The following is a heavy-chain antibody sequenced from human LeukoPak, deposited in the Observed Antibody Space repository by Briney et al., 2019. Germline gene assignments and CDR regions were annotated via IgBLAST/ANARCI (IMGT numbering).Heavy chain of an antibody. CDR2: IYDSGRT. CDR3: ARGGSGYDSFYYYGMDV. Sequence: KPSETLSLTCTVSGGSIGSYYWSWIREPPGKGLEWIGYIYDSGRTNYSPSLKSRVTISVDTSKNQFSLKLSSVTAADTAVYYCARGGSGYDSFYYYGMDVWGQGTTVTVSS. CDR1: GGSIGSYY. V-gene: IGHV4-59*01. D-gene: IGHD5-12*01. J-gene: IGHJ6*02.